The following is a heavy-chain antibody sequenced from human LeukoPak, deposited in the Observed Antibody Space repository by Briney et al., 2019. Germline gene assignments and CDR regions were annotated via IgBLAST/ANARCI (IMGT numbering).Heavy chain of an antibody. CDR3: ARASSPRVRGNWFDP. J-gene: IGHJ5*02. V-gene: IGHV4-39*07. Sequence: SETLSLTCTVSGGSISSSSYYRGWIRQPPGKGLEWMGSIYYSGSTYYNPSLKSRVTISVDTSKNQFSLKLSSVTAADTAVYYCARASSPRVRGNWFDPWGQGTLVTVSS. D-gene: IGHD2-2*01. CDR1: GGSISSSSYY. CDR2: IYYSGST.